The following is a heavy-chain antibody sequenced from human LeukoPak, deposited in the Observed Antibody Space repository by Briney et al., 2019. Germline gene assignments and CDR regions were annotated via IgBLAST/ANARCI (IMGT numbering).Heavy chain of an antibody. Sequence: ASVKVSCKASGYTFTSYAVNWVRQAPGQGLEWMGWINTNTGNPTYAQGFTGRFVFSLDTSVSTAYLQISSLKAEDTAVYYCARYIRSVVTPYRYFDYWGQGTLVTVSS. CDR3: ARYIRSVVTPYRYFDY. J-gene: IGHJ4*02. D-gene: IGHD4-23*01. CDR1: GYTFTSYA. CDR2: INTNTGNP. V-gene: IGHV7-4-1*02.